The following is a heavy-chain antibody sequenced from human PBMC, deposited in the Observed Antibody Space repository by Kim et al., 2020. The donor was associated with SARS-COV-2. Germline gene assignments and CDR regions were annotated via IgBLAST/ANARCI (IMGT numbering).Heavy chain of an antibody. CDR1: DGSLSGYY. Sequence: SETLSLTCAVHDGSLSGYYWSWIRQPPGKGLEWIGEINHGGSANYNSFLKSRVDVSVDTSKNQFSLNLNSVTAADTAVYYCAGRKAASAPYFDSWGQGTPVTVSS. CDR2: INHGGSA. D-gene: IGHD2-15*01. V-gene: IGHV4-34*01. CDR3: AGRKAASAPYFDS. J-gene: IGHJ4*02.